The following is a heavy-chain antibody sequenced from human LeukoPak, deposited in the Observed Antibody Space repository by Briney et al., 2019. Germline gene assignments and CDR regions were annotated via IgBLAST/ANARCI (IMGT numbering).Heavy chain of an antibody. Sequence: GGSLSLSCAASGFIFSSFGIHWVRQTPGKGLEWVAFVRFDRGEKYYADSVKGRFTVSKDNSKNTLYLQINCLRPEDTAVYYCAKGGARDVWYFAYWGLGVLVTVSS. CDR3: AKGGARDVWYFAY. CDR2: VRFDRGEK. V-gene: IGHV3-30*02. D-gene: IGHD2-8*01. J-gene: IGHJ4*02. CDR1: GFIFSSFG.